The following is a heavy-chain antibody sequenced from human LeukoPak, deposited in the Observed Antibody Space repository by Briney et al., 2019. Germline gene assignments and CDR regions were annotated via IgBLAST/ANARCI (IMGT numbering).Heavy chain of an antibody. CDR2: IYPGDSDT. CDR1: GYSFTSYW. V-gene: IGHV5-51*01. J-gene: IGHJ4*02. CDR3: ARQLWDSSGYYYFDY. Sequence: GESLQISCQGSGYSFTSYWIGWVRQMPGKGLEWMGIIYPGDSDTRYSPSFQGQVTISADKSISTAYLQWSSLKASDTAMYYCARQLWDSSGYYYFDYWGQGTLVTVSS. D-gene: IGHD3-22*01.